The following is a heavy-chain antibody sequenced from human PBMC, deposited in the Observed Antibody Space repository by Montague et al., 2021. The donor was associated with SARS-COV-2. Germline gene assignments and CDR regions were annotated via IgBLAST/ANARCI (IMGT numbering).Heavy chain of an antibody. V-gene: IGHV4-34*01. D-gene: IGHD2-8*01. CDR3: AREQEVYAINGDLNY. J-gene: IGHJ4*02. CDR2: INHRGST. Sequence: SETLSLTCSVDGGSFSFYYWSWIRQPPGKGLEWIGEINHRGSTNNNPSLKTRVTISIDTSKNQFSLKLSSVTAADTAVYYCAREQEVYAINGDLNYWGQGTLVTVSS. CDR1: GGSFSFYY.